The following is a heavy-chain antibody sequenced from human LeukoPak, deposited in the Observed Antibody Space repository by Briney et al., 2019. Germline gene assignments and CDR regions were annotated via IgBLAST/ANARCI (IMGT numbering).Heavy chain of an antibody. Sequence: ASVKVSCKASGYTFTSYYMHWVRQAPGQGLEWMGIINPSGGSTSYAQKFQGRVTMTRDMSTSTVYMELSSLRSEDTAVYYCASPGYSSSWYDRNYYYYYMDVWGKGTTVTVSS. J-gene: IGHJ6*03. D-gene: IGHD6-13*01. CDR2: INPSGGST. V-gene: IGHV1-46*01. CDR1: GYTFTSYY. CDR3: ASPGYSSSWYDRNYYYYYMDV.